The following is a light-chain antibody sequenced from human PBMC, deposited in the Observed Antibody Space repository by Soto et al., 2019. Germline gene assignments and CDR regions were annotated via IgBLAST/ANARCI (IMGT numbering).Light chain of an antibody. CDR1: QTISSY. V-gene: IGKV1-39*01. CDR3: QQSYNTPQYT. CDR2: AAS. Sequence: DIQMTQSPSSLSASVGDRVTITCRASQTISSYLNWYQQKPGKAPKLLIYAASSLQSGVPSRFSGSGSGIDFTLIISSLQPEDFAIYYCQQSYNTPQYTFGQGTELEIK. J-gene: IGKJ2*01.